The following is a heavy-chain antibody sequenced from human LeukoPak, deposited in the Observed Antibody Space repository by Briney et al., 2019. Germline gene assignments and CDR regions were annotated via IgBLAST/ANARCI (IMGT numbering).Heavy chain of an antibody. CDR1: GFTFNRYW. J-gene: IGHJ4*02. D-gene: IGHD3-3*01. V-gene: IGHV3-74*01. Sequence: GGSLRLSCAASGFTFNRYWMHWVRQAPGKGLVWVSHINSDGSITSYAESVKGRFTVSRDNAKNTLYLQMDSLRAEDTAVYYCARDDDFWSGYSNGGFDYWGQGTLVTVSS. CDR3: ARDDDFWSGYSNGGFDY. CDR2: INSDGSIT.